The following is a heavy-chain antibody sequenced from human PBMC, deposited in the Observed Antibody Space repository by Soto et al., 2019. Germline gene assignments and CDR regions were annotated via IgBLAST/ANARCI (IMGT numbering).Heavy chain of an antibody. V-gene: IGHV4-39*01. J-gene: IGHJ4*02. Sequence: SETLSLTCTVSGGSISSSSHFWGWIRQTPGKGLEWIGSIYYSGSTYNNPSLKSRVTISVDTSKNQFSLKLSSVTAADTAVYYCARHKRHYDILTGYRSSGVDYWGQGTLVTVS. CDR3: ARHKRHYDILTGYRSSGVDY. CDR1: GGSISSSSHF. D-gene: IGHD3-9*01. CDR2: IYYSGST.